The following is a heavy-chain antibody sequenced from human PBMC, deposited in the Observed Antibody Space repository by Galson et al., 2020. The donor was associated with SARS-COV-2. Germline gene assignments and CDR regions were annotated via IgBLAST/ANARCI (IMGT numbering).Heavy chain of an antibody. D-gene: IGHD3-10*01. Sequence: PSETLSLTCAVSGASISSGGYSCSRLPHPPATVLQSLAYISPRLSTSSNPSPTSRITISLDSSTTHSPLTLSPVPAADEAAHSLPIFPYYNPSLKSRITISVDRSKNQFSLKLSSVTAADTAVYYCARFHYGEYAPEAFDIWGQGTKVTVSS. V-gene: IGHV4-30-2*01. J-gene: IGHJ3*02. CDR2: ISPRLST. CDR1: GASISSGGYS. CDR3: PIFPYYNPSLKSRITISVDRSKNQFSLKLSSVTAADTAVYYCARFHYGEYAPEAFDI.